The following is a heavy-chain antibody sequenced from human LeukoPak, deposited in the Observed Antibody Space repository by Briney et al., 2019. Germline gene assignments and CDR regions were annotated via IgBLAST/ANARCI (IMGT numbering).Heavy chain of an antibody. D-gene: IGHD1-26*01. Sequence: SETLSLTCAVSGVSFSGYYWSWIRQPPGKGPEWIGEISHSGRSSYNPSLKSRVTISLDTSKNQFSLKLSFVTAADTAVYYCTRTSPGIPLDFWGQGTPVSVSS. CDR2: ISHSGRS. J-gene: IGHJ4*02. V-gene: IGHV4-34*01. CDR1: GVSFSGYY. CDR3: TRTSPGIPLDF.